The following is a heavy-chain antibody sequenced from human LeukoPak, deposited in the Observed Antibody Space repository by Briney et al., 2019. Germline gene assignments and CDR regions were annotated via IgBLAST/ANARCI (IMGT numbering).Heavy chain of an antibody. CDR2: IWFNGRHK. D-gene: IGHD2-2*01. Sequence: GGSLRLSYAASGFTLSTYAMYWVRQAPGKGLEWVAVIWFNGRHKYHADSVKGRFTISRDNWKNTVSLQMNSLRAEDTAVYFCARDVKGKDQVRQYYYYGMDVWGQGTTVTVSS. V-gene: IGHV3-33*01. CDR1: GFTLSTYA. J-gene: IGHJ6*02. CDR3: ARDVKGKDQVRQYYYYGMDV.